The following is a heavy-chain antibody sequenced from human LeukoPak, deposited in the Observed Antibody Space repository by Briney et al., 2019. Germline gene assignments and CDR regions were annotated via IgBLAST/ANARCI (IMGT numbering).Heavy chain of an antibody. CDR3: ARAEPVKYYDFWSGYSPRHVNYFDY. CDR2: ISYDGSNK. V-gene: IGHV3-30-3*01. Sequence: GGSLRLSCAASGFTFSSYAMHWVRQAPGKGLEWVAVISYDGSNKYYADSVKGRFTISRDNSKNTLYLQMNSLRAEDTAVYYCARAEPVKYYDFWSGYSPRHVNYFDYWGQGTLVTVSS. CDR1: GFTFSSYA. J-gene: IGHJ4*02. D-gene: IGHD3-3*01.